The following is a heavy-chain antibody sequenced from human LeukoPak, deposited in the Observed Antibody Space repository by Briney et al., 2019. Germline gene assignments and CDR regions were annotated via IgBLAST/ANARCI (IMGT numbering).Heavy chain of an antibody. CDR1: GFTFSSYS. Sequence: GGSLRLSCAASGFTFSSYSMNWVRQAPGKGLEWVSYISSSSSTIYYADSVKGRFTISRDNAKNSLYLQMNSLRAEDTAVYYCASDDGYNKLNYWGQGTLVTVSS. CDR3: ASDDGYNKLNY. V-gene: IGHV3-48*04. D-gene: IGHD5-24*01. J-gene: IGHJ4*02. CDR2: ISSSSSTI.